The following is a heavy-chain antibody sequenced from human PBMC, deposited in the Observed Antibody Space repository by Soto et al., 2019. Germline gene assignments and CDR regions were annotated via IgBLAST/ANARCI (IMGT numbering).Heavy chain of an antibody. Sequence: QVQLVQSGAEVKKPGASVKVSCKASGYTFTSYDINWVRQATGQGLEWMGWMNPNRDNTGYAQKFQGRVTMTRNTSISTAYMELSSLRSEDTAVYYCARVCTPYSSSLGGLDVWGQGTTVTVSS. CDR1: GYTFTSYD. D-gene: IGHD6-6*01. V-gene: IGHV1-8*01. CDR2: MNPNRDNT. CDR3: ARVCTPYSSSLGGLDV. J-gene: IGHJ6*02.